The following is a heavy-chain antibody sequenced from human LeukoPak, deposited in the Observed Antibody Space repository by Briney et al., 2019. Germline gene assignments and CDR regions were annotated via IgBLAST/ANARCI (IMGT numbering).Heavy chain of an antibody. CDR3: AKDAYYGSGSSYDY. CDR2: ISGSGGST. CDR1: GFTFSSYA. J-gene: IGHJ4*02. D-gene: IGHD3-10*01. V-gene: IGHV3-23*01. Sequence: GGSLRLSCAASGFTFSSYAKGWVRQAPGKGLEWVSAISGSGGSTYYANSVKGRFAISRDDSKNTLFLQMNRLRAEDTAVYYCAKDAYYGSGSSYDYWGQGTQVTVSS.